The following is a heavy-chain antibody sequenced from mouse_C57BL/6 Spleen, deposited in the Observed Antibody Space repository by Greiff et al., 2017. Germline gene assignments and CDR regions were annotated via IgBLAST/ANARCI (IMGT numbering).Heavy chain of an antibody. J-gene: IGHJ3*01. CDR3: TTWYDYDDGFAY. Sequence: EVQLQQSGAELVRPGASVKLSCTASGFNIKDYYMHWVKQRPEQGLEWIGRIDPEGGDTEYAPKFQGKATMTADTSSNTAYLQLSSRTSEDTAVYYCTTWYDYDDGFAYWGQGTLVTVSA. V-gene: IGHV14-1*01. D-gene: IGHD2-4*01. CDR1: GFNIKDYY. CDR2: IDPEGGDT.